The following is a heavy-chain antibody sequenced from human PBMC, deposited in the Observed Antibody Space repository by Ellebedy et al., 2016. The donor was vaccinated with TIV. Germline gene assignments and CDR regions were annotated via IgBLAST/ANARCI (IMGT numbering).Heavy chain of an antibody. V-gene: IGHV1-46*01. Sequence: ASVKVSXXASGYTFTSYYMHWVRQAPGQGLEWMGIINPSGGSTSYAQKFQGRVTMTRDTSTSTVYMELSSLRSEDTAVYYCARDSSMIVVVNDYWGQGTLVTVSS. CDR2: INPSGGST. CDR1: GYTFTSYY. J-gene: IGHJ4*02. D-gene: IGHD3-22*01. CDR3: ARDSSMIVVVNDY.